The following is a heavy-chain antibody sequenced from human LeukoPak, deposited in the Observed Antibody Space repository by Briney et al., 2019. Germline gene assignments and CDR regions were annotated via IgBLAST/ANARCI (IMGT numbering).Heavy chain of an antibody. CDR1: GYTFTGYY. V-gene: IGHV1-2*06. CDR3: ARGDYSNYFDY. CDR2: INLNSGGT. J-gene: IGHJ4*02. D-gene: IGHD4-11*01. Sequence: ASVKVSCKASGYTFTGYYMHWVRQAPGQGLEWMGRINLNSGGTNYAQKFQGRVTMTRDTSISTAYMELSRLRSDDTAVYYCARGDYSNYFDYWGQGTLVTVSS.